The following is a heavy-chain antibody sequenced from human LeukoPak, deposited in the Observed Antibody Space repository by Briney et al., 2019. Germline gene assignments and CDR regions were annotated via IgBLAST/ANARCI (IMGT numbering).Heavy chain of an antibody. Sequence: ASVKVSCKASGYTFTGYYMHWVRQAPGQGLEWMGWINPNSGGTDYAQKFQGRVTMTRDTSISTAYMELSRLRSDDTAVYYCARSTVVMFDPDYWGQGTLVTVSS. CDR3: ARSTVVMFDPDY. CDR2: INPNSGGT. J-gene: IGHJ4*02. D-gene: IGHD4-23*01. CDR1: GYTFTGYY. V-gene: IGHV1-2*02.